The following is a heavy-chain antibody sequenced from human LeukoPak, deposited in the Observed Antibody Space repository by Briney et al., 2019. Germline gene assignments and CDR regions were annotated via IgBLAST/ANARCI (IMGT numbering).Heavy chain of an antibody. D-gene: IGHD2-15*01. Sequence: GGSLRLSCAASGFTFSSSAMSWVRQAPGKGLEWVSAISNNGGYTYYADSVQGRVTISRDNSKSTLCLQMNSLRAEDTAVYYCAKQLGYCSDGSCYFPYWGQGTLVTVSS. V-gene: IGHV3-23*01. CDR3: AKQLGYCSDGSCYFPY. CDR2: ISNNGGYT. CDR1: GFTFSSSA. J-gene: IGHJ4*02.